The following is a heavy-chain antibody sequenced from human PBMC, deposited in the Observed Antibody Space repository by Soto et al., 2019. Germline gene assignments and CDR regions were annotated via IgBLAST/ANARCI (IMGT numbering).Heavy chain of an antibody. CDR1: GGSISSYY. D-gene: IGHD1-20*01. J-gene: IGHJ6*02. CDR2: IYYSGIT. CDR3: ARYKSNYYYGMDV. V-gene: IGHV4-59*01. Sequence: QVQLQESGAGLVKPSETLSLTGTVSGGSISSYYWSWIRQPPGKGLEWIGYIYYSGITNYNPSLKSRVTISVDTSKNQFSLKLSSVTAADTAVYYCARYKSNYYYGMDVWGQATTVTVSS.